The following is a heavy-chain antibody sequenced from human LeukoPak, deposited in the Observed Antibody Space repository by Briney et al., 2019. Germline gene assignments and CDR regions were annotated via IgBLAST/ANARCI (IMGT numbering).Heavy chain of an antibody. J-gene: IGHJ4*02. CDR3: AKDSVEMATTFDY. CDR1: GFTFSSYG. Sequence: GGSLRLSCAASGFTFSSYGMHWVRQAPGKGLEWVAVIWYDGSNKYYADSVKGRFTISRDNSKNTLYLQMNSLRAEDTAVYYCAKDSVEMATTFDYWGQGTLVTVSS. V-gene: IGHV3-33*06. D-gene: IGHD5-24*01. CDR2: IWYDGSNK.